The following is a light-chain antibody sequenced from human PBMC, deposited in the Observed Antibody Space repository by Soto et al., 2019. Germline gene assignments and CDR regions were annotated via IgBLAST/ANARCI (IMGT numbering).Light chain of an antibody. CDR3: KQLKSYPQT. CDR2: KAY. Sequence: DIQLTQSPSFLSASVGDRVTITCRASQGISSYLAWYQQKPGKAHKLLIYKAYTLQDGVQPRFSGSGFGTEFTLTIRSLQPEDFATYYCKQLKSYPQTFGQGTKVDIK. CDR1: QGISSY. V-gene: IGKV1-9*01. J-gene: IGKJ1*01.